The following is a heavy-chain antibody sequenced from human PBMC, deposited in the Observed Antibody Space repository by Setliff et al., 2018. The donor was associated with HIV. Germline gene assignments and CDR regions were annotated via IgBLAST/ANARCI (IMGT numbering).Heavy chain of an antibody. CDR1: GVSTSRSNNY. CDR3: ARHIAGYSAYDLGWFDP. V-gene: IGHV4-39*01. Sequence: SETLSLTCIVSGVSTSRSNNYWGWIRQPPGKGLDWIGYISYSGTPYYNPSLKSRVTISVDTSKNHFSLNLSSVTAADTAVYSWARHIAGYSAYDLGWFDPWGQGTLVTVSS. D-gene: IGHD5-12*01. J-gene: IGHJ5*02. CDR2: ISYSGTP.